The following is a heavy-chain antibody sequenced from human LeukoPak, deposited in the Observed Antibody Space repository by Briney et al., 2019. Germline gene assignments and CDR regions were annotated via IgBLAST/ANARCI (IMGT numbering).Heavy chain of an antibody. CDR2: IYYSGST. Sequence: SETLSLTCTVSGVSISSGGYYWSWIRQHPGKGLEWIGYIYYSGSTYYNPSLKSRVTISVDTSKNQFSLKLSSVTAADTAVYYCAVAAAGTYFQHWGQGTLVTVSS. J-gene: IGHJ1*01. CDR1: GVSISSGGYY. V-gene: IGHV4-31*03. D-gene: IGHD6-13*01. CDR3: AVAAAGTYFQH.